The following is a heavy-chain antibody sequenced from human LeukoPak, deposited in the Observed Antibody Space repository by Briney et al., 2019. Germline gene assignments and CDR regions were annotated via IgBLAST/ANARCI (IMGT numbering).Heavy chain of an antibody. CDR3: ARGSGTQLSYCGGDCYAFDI. Sequence: ASVKVSCKASGYSFTNYGITWVRQAPGQGLEWMGWINPNSGGTNYAQKFQGRVTMTRDTSISTAYMELSRLRSDDTAVYYCARGSGTQLSYCGGDCYAFDIWGQGTMVTVSS. CDR2: INPNSGGT. D-gene: IGHD2-21*02. J-gene: IGHJ3*02. CDR1: GYSFTNYG. V-gene: IGHV1-2*02.